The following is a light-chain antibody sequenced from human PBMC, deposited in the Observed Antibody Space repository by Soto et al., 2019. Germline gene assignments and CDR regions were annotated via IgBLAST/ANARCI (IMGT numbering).Light chain of an antibody. CDR2: EVS. V-gene: IGLV2-14*01. CDR3: TSYTTSSSYV. J-gene: IGLJ1*01. Sequence: SALTQPASVSGSPGQSIAISCTGSSSDVDAYNFVSWYQQHPGKAPKLIIYEVSHRPSGVSNRFSGSRSDNTASLTISGLQAEDEADYYCTSYTTSSSYVFGTGTKVTVL. CDR1: SSDVDAYNF.